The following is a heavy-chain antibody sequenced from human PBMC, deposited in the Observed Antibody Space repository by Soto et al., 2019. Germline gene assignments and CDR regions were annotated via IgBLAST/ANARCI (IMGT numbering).Heavy chain of an antibody. Sequence: EVQLVESGGGLIQPGGSLRLSCAASGFTVSSDYMSWVRQAPGKGLEWVSVIYTGGSTYYADSVKGRFTFSRDNSKNTLELQMNSRRAEDTAVYYCARAYGGNPALFDPWGQGTLVTVSS. D-gene: IGHD4-17*01. CDR1: GFTVSSDY. J-gene: IGHJ5*02. V-gene: IGHV3-53*01. CDR2: IYTGGST. CDR3: ARAYGGNPALFDP.